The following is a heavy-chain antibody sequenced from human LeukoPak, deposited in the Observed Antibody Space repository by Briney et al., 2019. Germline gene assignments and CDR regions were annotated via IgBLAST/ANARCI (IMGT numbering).Heavy chain of an antibody. V-gene: IGHV3-7*01. CDR3: ARDKFGGTDC. CDR1: GFTFSSSW. CDR2: IKPDGSEK. Sequence: GGSLRLSCAASGFTFSSSWMSWVRQAPGKGLECVANIKPDGSEKYYVDAVKGRLTISRDNAKNSVYLQMKSLRAEDTAVYYCARDKFGGTDCWGQGTLVTVSS. J-gene: IGHJ4*02. D-gene: IGHD3-10*01.